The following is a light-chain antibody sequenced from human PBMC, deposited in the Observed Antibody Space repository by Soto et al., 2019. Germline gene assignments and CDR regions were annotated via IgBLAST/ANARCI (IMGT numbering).Light chain of an antibody. CDR2: SAS. V-gene: IGKV1-39*01. CDR1: QSISSY. Sequence: DIQMTQSPSSLSASVGDRGTITCRASQSISSYLNLYQQKPGKAPKLLIYSASSLQSGVPSRFSGSGSGTDFTLPISSLQTEDFATYYCQQNSSPPPITFGQGTRLEIK. CDR3: QQNSSPPPIT. J-gene: IGKJ5*01.